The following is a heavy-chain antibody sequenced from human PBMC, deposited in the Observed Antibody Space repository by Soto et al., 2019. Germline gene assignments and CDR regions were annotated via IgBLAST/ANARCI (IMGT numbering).Heavy chain of an antibody. V-gene: IGHV3-23*01. CDR2: ISGSGGST. CDR3: AKGSTPISSNYSDF. J-gene: IGHJ4*02. D-gene: IGHD2-15*01. CDR1: GFTFSSYA. Sequence: GGSLRLSCAASGFTFSSYAMSWVRQAPGKGLEWVSAISGSGGSTYYADSVKGRFTISRDNSKNTLYLQMNSLRAEDTAVYYCAKGSTPISSNYSDFWCPGTLVTVSS.